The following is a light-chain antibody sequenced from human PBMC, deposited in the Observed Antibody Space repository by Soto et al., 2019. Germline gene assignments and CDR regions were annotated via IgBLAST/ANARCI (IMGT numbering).Light chain of an antibody. V-gene: IGKV1-5*01. CDR2: DAS. J-gene: IGKJ1*01. CDR3: QQYNSYPET. CDR1: QSISSW. Sequence: DIQMTQSPSTLSASVGDRVTITCWASQSISSWLAWYQQKPGKAPKLLIYDASSLESGVPSRFSGSGSGTKFTLTISSLQPDDFATYYCQQYNSYPETFGQGTK.